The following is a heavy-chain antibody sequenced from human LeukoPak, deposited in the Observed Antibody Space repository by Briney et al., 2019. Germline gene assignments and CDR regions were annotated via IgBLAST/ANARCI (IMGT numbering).Heavy chain of an antibody. CDR2: INDVDTP. Sequence: GGSLRLSCAVSGFAVITNHMTWVRQAPGKGLEWVSAINDVDTPYYADTVRGRFTISRDSAKNTLYLQMKGLRAEDTAVYYCARDMIHSSGAFDSWGQGTLVTVSS. CDR1: GFAVITNH. V-gene: IGHV3-53*01. CDR3: ARDMIHSSGAFDS. D-gene: IGHD3-22*01. J-gene: IGHJ4*02.